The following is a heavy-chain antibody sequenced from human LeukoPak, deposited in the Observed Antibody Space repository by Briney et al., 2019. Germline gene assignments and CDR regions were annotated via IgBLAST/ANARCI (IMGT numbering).Heavy chain of an antibody. CDR1: GFTFDDYA. V-gene: IGHV3-43*02. Sequence: GGSLRLSCAASGFTFDDYAVHWVRQAPGKGLEWVSLISGDGGSTYYADSVKGRFTISRDNSKNSLYLQMNSLRTEDTALYYCAKDRAMIVVVSHFDYWGQGTLVTVSS. CDR2: ISGDGGST. CDR3: AKDRAMIVVVSHFDY. D-gene: IGHD3-22*01. J-gene: IGHJ4*02.